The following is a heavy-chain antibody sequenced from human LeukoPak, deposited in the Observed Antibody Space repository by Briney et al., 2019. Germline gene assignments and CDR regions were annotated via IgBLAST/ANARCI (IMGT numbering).Heavy chain of an antibody. CDR1: GFTFSSYA. CDR3: AKQFGGKDRYFDY. V-gene: IGHV3-23*01. D-gene: IGHD3-10*01. CDR2: ISGSGGST. J-gene: IGHJ4*02. Sequence: LTGGSLRLSCAASGFTFSSYAMSWVRQAPGKGLEWVSAISGSGGSTYYADSVKGRFTISRDNSKNTLYLQMNSLRAEDTAVYYCAKQFGGKDRYFDYWGQGTLVIVSS.